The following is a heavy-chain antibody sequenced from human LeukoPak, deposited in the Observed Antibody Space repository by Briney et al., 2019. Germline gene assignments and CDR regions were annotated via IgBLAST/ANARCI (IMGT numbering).Heavy chain of an antibody. V-gene: IGHV4-34*01. CDR2: INHSGST. J-gene: IGHJ4*02. CDR1: GGSFSGYY. D-gene: IGHD4-23*01. Sequence: PSETLSLTCAVYGGSFSGYYWSWIRQPPGKGLEWIGEINHSGSTNHNPSLKSRVTISVDTSKNQFSLKLSSVTAADTAVYYCARGLRYGDKYDYWGQGTLVTVSS. CDR3: ARGLRYGDKYDY.